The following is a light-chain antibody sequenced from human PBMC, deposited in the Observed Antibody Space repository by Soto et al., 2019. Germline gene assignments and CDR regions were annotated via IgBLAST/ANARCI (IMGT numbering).Light chain of an antibody. J-gene: IGLJ1*01. CDR3: SSYTSTTTTV. CDR1: SSDVGGYNY. Sequence: QSVLTQPASVSGSPGQSITISCTGTSSDVGGYNYVSWYQQHPGKGAKLMIYEVSNRPSGVSNRFSGSKSGNTATLTISGLQAEDEAGYYCSSYTSTTTTVFATGTKVTVL. V-gene: IGLV2-14*03. CDR2: EVS.